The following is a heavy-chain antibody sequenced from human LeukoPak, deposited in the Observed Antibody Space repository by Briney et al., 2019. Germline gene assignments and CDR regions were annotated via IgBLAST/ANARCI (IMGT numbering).Heavy chain of an antibody. CDR1: GFTFSSYS. D-gene: IGHD1-26*01. CDR2: VTTSSNYI. J-gene: IGHJ5*02. CDR3: ARGSSGSYYWSQYNWFDP. Sequence: GGSLRLSCATSGFTFSSYSINWVRQAPGRGLEWVSSVTTSSNYIYYADSVKGRFTSSRDNAKNSLYLQMNSLRAEDTAVYYCARGSSGSYYWSQYNWFDPWGQGTLVTVSS. V-gene: IGHV3-21*01.